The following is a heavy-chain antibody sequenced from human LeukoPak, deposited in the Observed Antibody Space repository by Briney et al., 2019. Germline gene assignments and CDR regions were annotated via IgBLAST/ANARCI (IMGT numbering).Heavy chain of an antibody. V-gene: IGHV4-61*01. D-gene: IGHD3-10*01. CDR2: LYYSGRT. CDR1: GGSISSGSYF. Sequence: PSETLSLTCTVSGGSISSGSYFWSWIRQPPGKGLEWIGYLYYSGRTNYNPSLKSRVTISVDTSKKWFSLKLSSVTAADTAVYYCARTGYYYYMDVWGKGTTVTVSS. CDR3: ARTGYYYYMDV. J-gene: IGHJ6*03.